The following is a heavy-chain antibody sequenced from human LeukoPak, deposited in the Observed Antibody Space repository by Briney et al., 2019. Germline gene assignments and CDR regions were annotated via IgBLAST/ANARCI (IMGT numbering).Heavy chain of an antibody. CDR1: GFTFSSYA. V-gene: IGHV3-23*01. J-gene: IGHJ4*02. Sequence: PGGSLRLSCAASGFTFSSYAMSWVRQAPGKGLEWVSAISSSGGSTYYADSVKGRFSILRDNSKNTLSLQMNSLRAEDTAVYYCAKDDRSVVRGTSDFWGQGSLVTVSS. CDR2: ISSSGGST. D-gene: IGHD3-10*01. CDR3: AKDDRSVVRGTSDF.